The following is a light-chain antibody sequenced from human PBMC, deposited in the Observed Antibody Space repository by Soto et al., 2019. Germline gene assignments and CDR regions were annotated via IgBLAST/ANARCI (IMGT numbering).Light chain of an antibody. CDR2: KAS. Sequence: GDRVTITCRASQSISTWLAWYQQEPGKAPKLLIHKASSLQSGVPSRFSGSGSGTDFTLTISSLHPDDFATYYCQQYNSYSPTFGQGTRVEIK. CDR1: QSISTW. CDR3: QQYNSYSPT. V-gene: IGKV1-5*03. J-gene: IGKJ1*01.